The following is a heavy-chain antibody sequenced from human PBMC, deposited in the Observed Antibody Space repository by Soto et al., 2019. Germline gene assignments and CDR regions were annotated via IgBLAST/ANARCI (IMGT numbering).Heavy chain of an antibody. Sequence: GGSLRLSCAASGFTFSSYGMHWVRQAPGKGLEWVAVISYDGSNKYYADSVKGRFTISRDNSKNTLYLQMNSLRAEDTAVYYCAKDRGRVSRYYGMDVWGQGTTVTVSS. CDR2: ISYDGSNK. CDR3: AKDRGRVSRYYGMDV. CDR1: GFTFSSYG. J-gene: IGHJ6*02. V-gene: IGHV3-30*18. D-gene: IGHD2-21*01.